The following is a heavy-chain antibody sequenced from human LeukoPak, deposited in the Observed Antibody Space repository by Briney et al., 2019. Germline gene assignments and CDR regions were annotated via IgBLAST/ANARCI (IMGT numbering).Heavy chain of an antibody. CDR3: ARVSDFWSGTLNYYYYYMDV. V-gene: IGHV4-59*01. D-gene: IGHD3-3*01. CDR2: IYYSGST. J-gene: IGHJ6*03. CDR1: GGAISGYY. Sequence: SGTLCLTCTVSGGAISGYYWSWIRQPPGKGLEWIGYIYYSGSTNYKPCLTSRVTISVDTSKNQCSLKLSSVTAADTAVYYCARVSDFWSGTLNYYYYYMDVWGKGTTVTVSS.